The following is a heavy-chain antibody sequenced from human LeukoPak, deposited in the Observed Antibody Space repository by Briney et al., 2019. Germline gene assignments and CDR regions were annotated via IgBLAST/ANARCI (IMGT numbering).Heavy chain of an antibody. D-gene: IGHD3-22*01. V-gene: IGHV3-21*05. J-gene: IGHJ4*02. CDR1: GFPFSKYS. CDR3: ARVDYDSSGADFDY. CDR2: ISSGSSDI. Sequence: GGSLRLSCVASGFPFSKYSMNWVRQAPGKGLEWVSYISSGSSDIYYAGSVKGRFIISRDNAQSSLYLQMKSLRVEDTALYYCARVDYDSSGADFDYWGQGTLVTVSS.